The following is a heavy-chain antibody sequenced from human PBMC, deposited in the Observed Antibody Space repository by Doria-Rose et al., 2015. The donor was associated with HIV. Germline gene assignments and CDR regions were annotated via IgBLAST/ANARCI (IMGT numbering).Heavy chain of an antibody. Sequence: EVQLLESGGGLVQPGGSLRLSCAASGFIFSSYAMTWVRQAPGKGLEWVSGISGFGGSTYYADSVKGRFTIPRDNSQNTLYLQMNSLGAEDTAVYYCAKVLAPGIAAAGTDFDCWGQGALVTVSS. J-gene: IGHJ4*02. CDR3: AKVLAPGIAAAGTDFDC. D-gene: IGHD6-13*01. CDR1: GFIFSSYA. V-gene: IGHV3-23*01. CDR2: ISGFGGST.